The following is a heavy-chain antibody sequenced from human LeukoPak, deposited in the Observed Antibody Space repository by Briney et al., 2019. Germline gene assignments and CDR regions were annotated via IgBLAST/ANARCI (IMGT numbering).Heavy chain of an antibody. V-gene: IGHV1-18*01. Sequence: ASVKVSCKASGYTFTSYGISWVRQAPGQGLEWMGWISAYNGNTNYAQKLQGRVTMTTDTSTSTAYMELRSLRSDDTAVYYCARDRAVTSSGHPYDYWGQGTLSPSPQ. D-gene: IGHD4-11*01. CDR1: GYTFTSYG. CDR3: ARDRAVTSSGHPYDY. CDR2: ISAYNGNT. J-gene: IGHJ4*02.